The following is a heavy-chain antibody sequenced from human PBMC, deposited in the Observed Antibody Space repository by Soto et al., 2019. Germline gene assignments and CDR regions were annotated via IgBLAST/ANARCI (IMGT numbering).Heavy chain of an antibody. CDR2: ISSSSSTI. CDR3: ASLSSATPYYDILTGYIPINNYYMDV. V-gene: IGHV3-48*01. CDR1: GFTFSSYS. J-gene: IGHJ6*03. Sequence: GGSLRLSCAASGFTFSSYSMNWVRQAPGKGLEWVSYISSSSSTIYYADSVKGRFTISRDNAKNSLYLQMNSLRAEDTAVYYCASLSSATPYYDILTGYIPINNYYMDVWGKGTTVTVSS. D-gene: IGHD3-9*01.